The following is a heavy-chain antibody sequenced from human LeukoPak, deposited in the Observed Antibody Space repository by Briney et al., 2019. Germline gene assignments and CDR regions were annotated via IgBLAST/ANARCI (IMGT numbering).Heavy chain of an antibody. V-gene: IGHV4-59*08. CDR2: IYYSGST. J-gene: IGHJ4*02. CDR3: ARGDYCSSTSCYPGEIDY. CDR1: GGPISSYY. Sequence: SETLSLTCTVSGGPISSYYWSWIRQPPGKGLEWIGYIYYSGSTYYNPSLKSRVTISVDTSKNQFSLKLSSVTAADTAVYYCARGDYCSSTSCYPGEIDYWGQGTLVTVSS. D-gene: IGHD2-2*01.